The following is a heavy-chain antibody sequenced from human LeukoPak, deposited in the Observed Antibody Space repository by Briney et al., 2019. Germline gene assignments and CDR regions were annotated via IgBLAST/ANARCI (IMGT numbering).Heavy chain of an antibody. CDR2: INPKSGGT. V-gene: IGHV1-2*02. D-gene: IGHD6-13*01. CDR3: GRNPRSSREWWFDP. CDR1: GYAFSDFY. Sequence: ASVKVSCKASGYAFSDFYIRWLRQAPGQGLEWMGWINPKSGGTDYAQKFQGRVTMTRDTSINTAYMELSRLTSDDTAVYYCGRNPRSSREWWFDPWGQGTPVTVSS. J-gene: IGHJ5*02.